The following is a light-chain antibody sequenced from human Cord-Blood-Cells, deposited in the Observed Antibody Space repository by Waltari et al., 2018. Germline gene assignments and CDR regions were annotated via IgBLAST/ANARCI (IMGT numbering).Light chain of an antibody. Sequence: IQLTQSPSPLSASVEDRVTITCRASQSISSWLAWYQQKPGKAPKLLIYKASSLESGVPSRFSGSGSGTEFTLTISSLQPDDFATYYCQQYNSSFGQGTKLEIK. CDR3: QQYNSS. V-gene: IGKV1-5*03. CDR1: QSISSW. J-gene: IGKJ2*01. CDR2: KAS.